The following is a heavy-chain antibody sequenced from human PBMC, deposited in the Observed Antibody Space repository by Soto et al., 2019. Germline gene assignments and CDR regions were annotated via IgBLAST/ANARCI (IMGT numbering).Heavy chain of an antibody. Sequence: PGGSLRLSCAASGFTFSSYAMSWVRQAPGKGLEWVSAISGSGGSTFYADSVKGRFTISRDNSKNTLYLQMNSLRAEDTAVYYCAKDKDIVVVPAAIQGDAFDIWGQGTMVTVSS. CDR2: ISGSGGST. CDR3: AKDKDIVVVPAAIQGDAFDI. J-gene: IGHJ3*02. D-gene: IGHD2-2*02. CDR1: GFTFSSYA. V-gene: IGHV3-23*01.